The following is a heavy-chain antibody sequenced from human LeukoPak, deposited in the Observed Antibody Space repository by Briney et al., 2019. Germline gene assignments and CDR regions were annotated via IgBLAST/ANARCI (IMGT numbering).Heavy chain of an antibody. J-gene: IGHJ4*02. CDR3: ARATSIAARPRSFDY. Sequence: GSLRLSCAASGFTFSSYAMSWVRQAPGKGLEWVSSISSSSSYIYYADSVKGRFTISRDNAKNSLYLQMNSLRAEDTAVYYCARATSIAARPRSFDYWGQGTLVTVSS. CDR2: ISSSSSYI. CDR1: GFTFSSYA. V-gene: IGHV3-21*01. D-gene: IGHD6-6*01.